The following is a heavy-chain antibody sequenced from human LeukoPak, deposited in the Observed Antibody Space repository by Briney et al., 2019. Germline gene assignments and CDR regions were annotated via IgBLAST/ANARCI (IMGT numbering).Heavy chain of an antibody. CDR1: GYTFTSYD. CDR2: MKPNSGNT. J-gene: IGHJ4*02. CDR3: ARGERFRYCSSTSCYLYY. V-gene: IGHV1-8*01. Sequence: ASVKVSCKASGYTFTSYDINWVRQATGQGLEWMGWMKPNSGNTGYAQKFQGRVTMTRNTSISTAYMELSSLRSEDTAVYYCARGERFRYCSSTSCYLYYWGQGTLVTVSS. D-gene: IGHD2-2*01.